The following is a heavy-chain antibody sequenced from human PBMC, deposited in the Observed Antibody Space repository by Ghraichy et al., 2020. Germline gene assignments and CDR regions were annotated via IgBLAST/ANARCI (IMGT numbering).Heavy chain of an antibody. J-gene: IGHJ5*02. Sequence: ASVKVSCKASGYTFTSYGISWVRQAPGQGLEWMGWISAYNGNTNYAQKLQGRVTMTTDTSTSTAYMELRSLRSDDTAVYYCARDEGEWELAGGSSYNWFDPWGQGTLVTVSS. D-gene: IGHD1-26*01. V-gene: IGHV1-18*01. CDR2: ISAYNGNT. CDR3: ARDEGEWELAGGSSYNWFDP. CDR1: GYTFTSYG.